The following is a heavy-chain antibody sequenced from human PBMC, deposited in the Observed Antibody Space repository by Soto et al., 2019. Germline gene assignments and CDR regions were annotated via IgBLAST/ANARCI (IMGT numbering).Heavy chain of an antibody. Sequence: QITLKESGPTLVQPTQPLTLTCTFSGFSLSTSGVGVAWIRQPPGKALEWLALIYWDDDKRYRPALESRLTSTKDTSKNQVVLTMTNMDSVDTATYYCAYLPCSGGSCYWFSFSGMDVWGQGTTVTVSS. CDR3: AYLPCSGGSCYWFSFSGMDV. V-gene: IGHV2-5*02. CDR2: IYWDDDK. J-gene: IGHJ6*02. D-gene: IGHD2-15*01. CDR1: GFSLSTSGVG.